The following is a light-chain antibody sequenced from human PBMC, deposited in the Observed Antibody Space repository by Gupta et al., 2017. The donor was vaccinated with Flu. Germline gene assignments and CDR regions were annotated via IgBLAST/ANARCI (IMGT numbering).Light chain of an antibody. V-gene: IGKV1-39*01. Sequence: DIQMTQTPSSLSAFVGDRVTITCRASQGISRSLNWYQHKPGTAPKLLIYASSSLHGGVPSRFSGSGSGTDFTLTISSLQPEDFASYYCQQTYNTPLTCGKGTKV. J-gene: IGKJ1*01. CDR3: QQTYNTPLT. CDR1: QGISRS. CDR2: ASS.